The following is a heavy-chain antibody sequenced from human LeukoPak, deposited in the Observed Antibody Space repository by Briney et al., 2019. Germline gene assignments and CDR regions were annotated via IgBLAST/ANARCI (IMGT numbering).Heavy chain of an antibody. V-gene: IGHV3-74*01. CDR1: GFTFSSYW. J-gene: IGHJ3*02. CDR3: ARCSWYSSSENAFDI. CDR2: INTDGSST. Sequence: GGSLRLSCAASGFTFSSYWMHWVRQAPGKGLVWVSRINTDGSSTSYADSVKGRFTISRDNAKNTLYLQMNSLRAEDTAVYYCARCSWYSSSENAFDIWGQGTMVTVSS. D-gene: IGHD6-6*01.